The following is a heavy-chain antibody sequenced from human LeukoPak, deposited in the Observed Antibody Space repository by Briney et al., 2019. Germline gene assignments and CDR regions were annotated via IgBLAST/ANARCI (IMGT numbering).Heavy chain of an antibody. CDR1: RHSFTSNL. CDR2: PDPRDSYA. V-gene: IGHV5-10-1*01. D-gene: IGHD3-3*01. CDR3: ARLGPFWIGKTGHHYHAMDV. Sequence: LGESLQISCKGTRHSFTSNLITSARQMPGQGLDWIGKPDPRDSYANYSPSFQGHVTLSVDKSISTPYLQWNSLMAPDSVIYFCARLGPFWIGKTGHHYHAMDVWGKGTTVTVSS. J-gene: IGHJ6*04.